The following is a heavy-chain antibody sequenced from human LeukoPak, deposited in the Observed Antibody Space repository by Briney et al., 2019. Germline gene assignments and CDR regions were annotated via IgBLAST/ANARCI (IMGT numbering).Heavy chain of an antibody. Sequence: PGGSLRLSCAAFGFSFNNYWMSWVRQAPGKRLEWVGHIKPDGSDQTYADSVKGRFTISRDNAKNTLYLQTSSLGVDDTAVYYCARASTTVPNLLDYWGQGALVSVSS. CDR3: ARASTTVPNLLDY. V-gene: IGHV3-7*02. CDR2: IKPDGSDQ. D-gene: IGHD4-17*01. CDR1: GFSFNNYW. J-gene: IGHJ4*02.